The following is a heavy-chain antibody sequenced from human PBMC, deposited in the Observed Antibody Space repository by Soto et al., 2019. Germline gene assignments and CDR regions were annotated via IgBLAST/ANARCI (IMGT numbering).Heavy chain of an antibody. V-gene: IGHV4-59*01. J-gene: IGHJ6*02. CDR1: GGSISRYY. CDR3: ARDLWGYCGTDCYPLDV. Sequence: QVQLQESGPGLVKPPETLSLTCTVSGGSISRYYWSWIRQPPGKGLEWIGYMYNTGSTVYNPPFKSRVTISVDTSKNHFSLKLNSVTAADTAVYYCARDLWGYCGTDCYPLDVWGQGTTVTVSS. D-gene: IGHD2-21*02. CDR2: MYNTGST.